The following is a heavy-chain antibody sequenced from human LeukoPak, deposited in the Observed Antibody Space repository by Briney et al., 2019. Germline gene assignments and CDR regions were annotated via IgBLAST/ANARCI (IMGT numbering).Heavy chain of an antibody. V-gene: IGHV4-30-4*01. CDR1: GGSITSRDSS. Sequence: SETLSLTCTVSGGSITSRDSSWSWIRQPPGKGLEWIGYINYSGSTSYNPSLKSRVNISVDTSKHRFSLKLTSVTAEDTAVYYCDRDKDKKGDGLDVWGQGTTVTVS. CDR2: INYSGST. J-gene: IGHJ6*02. CDR3: DRDKDKKGDGLDV.